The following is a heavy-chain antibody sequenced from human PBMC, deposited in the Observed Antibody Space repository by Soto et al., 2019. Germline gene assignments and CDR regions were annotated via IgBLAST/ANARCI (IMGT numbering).Heavy chain of an antibody. CDR3: ARAPYQLLSRHRGSGYYFDY. CDR1: GFTFSSHG. D-gene: IGHD2-2*01. J-gene: IGHJ4*02. Sequence: QVQLVESGGGVVQTGRSLRLSCVASGFTFSSHGMHWVRQAPGKGLEYVAVIWYDGGNKYYADSVKGRFTISRDNSKNTLYLQLNSLSAEDTAVYYWARAPYQLLSRHRGSGYYFDYWGQGTLVTVSS. V-gene: IGHV3-33*01. CDR2: IWYDGGNK.